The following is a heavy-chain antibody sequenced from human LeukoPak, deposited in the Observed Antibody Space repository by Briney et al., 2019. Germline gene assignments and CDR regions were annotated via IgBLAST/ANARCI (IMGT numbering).Heavy chain of an antibody. J-gene: IGHJ5*02. Sequence: GGSLRLSCAASGFIFNNYGLIWVRQAPGKGLQWVSAISNDGGGTTYADFVKGRFTISGDNSKNTLFLQMSSLRAEDTALYYCAKGGSGYFADLWGQGTLVTVSS. V-gene: IGHV3-23*01. CDR1: GFIFNNYG. D-gene: IGHD3-22*01. CDR2: ISNDGGGT. CDR3: AKGGSGYFADL.